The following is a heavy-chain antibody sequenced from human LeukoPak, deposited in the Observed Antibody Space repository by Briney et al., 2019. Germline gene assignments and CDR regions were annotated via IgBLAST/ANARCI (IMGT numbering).Heavy chain of an antibody. Sequence: QPGRSLRLSCAASGFTFSDYGMHWVRQAPGKGLEWVAGVSHDGSNKDYGDSVEGRFTISRDNSKNTLYLQMDSLRAEDTAVYYCARAGYCSGGSCYGSDYWGQGTLVSVSS. CDR1: GFTFSDYG. V-gene: IGHV3-33*05. J-gene: IGHJ4*02. CDR2: VSHDGSNK. CDR3: ARAGYCSGGSCYGSDY. D-gene: IGHD2-15*01.